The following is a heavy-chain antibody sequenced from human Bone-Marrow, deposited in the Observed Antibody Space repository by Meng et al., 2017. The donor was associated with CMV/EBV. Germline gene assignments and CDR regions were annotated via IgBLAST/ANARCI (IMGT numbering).Heavy chain of an antibody. V-gene: IGHV4-39*07. CDR1: GGSISSSSYY. CDR2: IYYSGST. CDR3: ARKARLDV. D-gene: IGHD6-6*01. J-gene: IGHJ6*02. Sequence: SETLSLTCTVSGGSISSSSYYWGWIRQPPGKGLEWIGSIYYSGSTYYNPSLKSRVTISVDTYKNQCSLKLSSVTAADTVVYHCARKARLDVWGQGTTVTVSS.